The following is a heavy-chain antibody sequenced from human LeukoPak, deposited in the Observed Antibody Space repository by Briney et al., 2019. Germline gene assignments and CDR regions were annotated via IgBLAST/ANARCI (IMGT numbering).Heavy chain of an antibody. CDR3: ARLGYCSGGGCFGNWFDP. CDR2: IYRTGST. CDR1: GGSISSGAYS. D-gene: IGHD2-15*01. J-gene: IGHJ5*02. V-gene: IGHV4-30-4*07. Sequence: PSEALSLTCAVSGGSISSGAYSWSWIRQPPGKGLEWIGFIYRTGSTYYNPSLKSRVTISVDTSKNQFSLELSSVTAADTAVYYCARLGYCSGGGCFGNWFDPWGQGTLVTVSS.